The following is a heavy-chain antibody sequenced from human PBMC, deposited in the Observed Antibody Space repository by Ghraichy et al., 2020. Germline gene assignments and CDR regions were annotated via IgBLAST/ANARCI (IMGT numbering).Heavy chain of an antibody. V-gene: IGHV5-51*01. CDR1: GYSFTTYW. D-gene: IGHD1-7*01. CDR3: ARLAGELLSTPYYIDH. CDR2: IYPGDSDT. Sequence: GESLNISCKASGYSFTTYWLGWVRQMPGKSLELMGFIYPGDSDTSYSPSFQGQVTISADKSINIAYLQWDSLKASDTAMYFCARLAGELLSTPYYIDHWGQGTLVTVSS. J-gene: IGHJ4*02.